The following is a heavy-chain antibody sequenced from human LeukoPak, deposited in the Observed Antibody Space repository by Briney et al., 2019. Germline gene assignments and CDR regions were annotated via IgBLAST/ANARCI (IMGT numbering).Heavy chain of an antibody. CDR2: MNPNSGNT. D-gene: IGHD3-10*01. J-gene: IGHJ5*02. V-gene: IGHV1-8*01. Sequence: ASVKVSCKASGYTFTSYDINWVRQATGQGLEWMGWMNPNSGNTGYAQKFQGRVTMTRNTSISTAYMELSSLRSEDTAVYYCARGSGGTMVRGVIRWFDPWGQETLVTVSS. CDR3: ARGSGGTMVRGVIRWFDP. CDR1: GYTFTSYD.